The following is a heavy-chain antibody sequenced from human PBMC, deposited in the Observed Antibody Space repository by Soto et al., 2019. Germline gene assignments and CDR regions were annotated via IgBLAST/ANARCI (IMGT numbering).Heavy chain of an antibody. J-gene: IGHJ5*02. CDR1: GFTFSSYA. CDR2: ISGSGGST. V-gene: IGHV3-23*01. D-gene: IGHD3-9*01. CDR3: AKSDILTGYYKGNWFDP. Sequence: PGGSLRLSCAASGFTFSSYAMSWVRQAPGKGLEWVSAISGSGGSTYYADSVKGRFTISRDNSKNTLYLQMNSLRAEDTAVYYCAKSDILTGYYKGNWFDPWGQGTPVTVSS.